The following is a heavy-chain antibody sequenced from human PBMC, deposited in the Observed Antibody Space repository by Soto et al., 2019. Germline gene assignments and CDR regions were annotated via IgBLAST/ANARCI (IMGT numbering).Heavy chain of an antibody. CDR3: AKGGSSGWYIDY. D-gene: IGHD6-19*01. V-gene: IGHV1-3*04. CDR1: GYTFANYG. CDR2: INTGNGDT. J-gene: IGHJ4*02. Sequence: QVQLVQSEAEVKKPGASVTLSCKASGYTFANYGMHWVRQAPGQRLEWMAWINTGNGDTKYSQKLQGRVTVTRDTSASTVDMDLSRLRSEATAIYFCAKGGSSGWYIDYWGQGTLVTVSS.